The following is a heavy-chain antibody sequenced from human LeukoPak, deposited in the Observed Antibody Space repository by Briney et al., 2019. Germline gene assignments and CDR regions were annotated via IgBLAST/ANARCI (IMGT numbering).Heavy chain of an antibody. V-gene: IGHV1-18*01. D-gene: IGHD5-12*01. Sequence: ASVKVSCKASGYTFTSYGISWVRQAPGQGREWMGWISAYNGNTNYAQKLQGRVTMTTDTSTSTAYMELRSLRSDDTAVYYCARNGEYSGYEYYYYYGMDVWGQGTTVTVSS. CDR2: ISAYNGNT. J-gene: IGHJ6*02. CDR1: GYTFTSYG. CDR3: ARNGEYSGYEYYYYYGMDV.